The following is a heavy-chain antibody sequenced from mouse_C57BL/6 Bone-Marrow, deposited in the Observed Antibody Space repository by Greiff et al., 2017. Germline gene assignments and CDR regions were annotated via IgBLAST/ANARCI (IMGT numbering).Heavy chain of an antibody. J-gene: IGHJ4*01. D-gene: IGHD2-1*01. V-gene: IGHV14-4*01. CDR1: GFNIKDDY. Sequence: EVQLQQSGAELVRPGASVKLSCTASGFNIKDDYMHWVKQRPEQGLEWIGWIDPENGDTEYASKFQGKATITADTSSHTAYLQLSSLTSEDTAVYYCTLSYYGNYHYAMDYWGQGTTVTVSS. CDR2: IDPENGDT. CDR3: TLSYYGNYHYAMDY.